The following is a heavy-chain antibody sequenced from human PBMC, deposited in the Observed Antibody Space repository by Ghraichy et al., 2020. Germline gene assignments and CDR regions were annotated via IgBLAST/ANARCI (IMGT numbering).Heavy chain of an antibody. V-gene: IGHV3-30*04. CDR1: GFTFSSYA. Sequence: GGSLRLSCAASGFTFSSYAMHWVRQAPGKGLEWVAVISYDGSNKYYADSVKGRFTISRDNSKNTLYLQMNSLRAEDTAVYYCARDLGEEDYYDSSGYPLIGYWGQGTLVTVSS. D-gene: IGHD3-22*01. CDR2: ISYDGSNK. J-gene: IGHJ4*02. CDR3: ARDLGEEDYYDSSGYPLIGY.